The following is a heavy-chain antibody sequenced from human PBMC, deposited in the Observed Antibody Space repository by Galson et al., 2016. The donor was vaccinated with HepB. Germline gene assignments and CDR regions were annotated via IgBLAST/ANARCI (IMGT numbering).Heavy chain of an antibody. J-gene: IGHJ4*02. CDR2: ISSSSTYI. Sequence: SLRLSCAASGFTFSTYTMNWVRQAPGRGLEWVSYISSSSTYIYYTDSVKGRFTISRDNAKNSPYLQMNSLRAEDTAVYYCARDRDRSNWDFDFWGQGTLVTVSS. CDR1: GFTFSTYT. V-gene: IGHV3-21*01. CDR3: ARDRDRSNWDFDF. D-gene: IGHD1-1*01.